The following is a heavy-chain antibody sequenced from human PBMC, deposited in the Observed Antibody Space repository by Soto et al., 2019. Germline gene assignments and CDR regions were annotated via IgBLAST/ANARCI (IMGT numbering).Heavy chain of an antibody. J-gene: IGHJ6*02. Sequence: QPGGSLRLSCAASGFTFSSYAMHWVRQAPGKGLEWVAVISYDGSNKYYADSVKGRFTISRDNSKNTLYLQMNSLRAEDTAVYYCARELWFGEFPLYYYYYGMDVWGQGTTVTAP. CDR2: ISYDGSNK. CDR3: ARELWFGEFPLYYYYYGMDV. CDR1: GFTFSSYA. V-gene: IGHV3-30-3*01. D-gene: IGHD3-10*01.